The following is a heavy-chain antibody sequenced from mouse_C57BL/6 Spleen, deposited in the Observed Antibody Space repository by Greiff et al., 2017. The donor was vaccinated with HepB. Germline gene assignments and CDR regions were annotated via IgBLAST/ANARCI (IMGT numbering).Heavy chain of an antibody. D-gene: IGHD2-4*01. CDR3: ARFLYDYAVLAY. V-gene: IGHV7-3*01. Sequence: DVHLVESGGGLVQPGGSLSLSCAASGFTFTDYYMSWVRQPPGKALEWLGFIRNKANGYTTEYSASVKGRFTISRDNSQSILYLQMNALRAEDSATYYCARFLYDYAVLAYWGQGTTLTVSS. J-gene: IGHJ2*01. CDR2: IRNKANGYTT. CDR1: GFTFTDYY.